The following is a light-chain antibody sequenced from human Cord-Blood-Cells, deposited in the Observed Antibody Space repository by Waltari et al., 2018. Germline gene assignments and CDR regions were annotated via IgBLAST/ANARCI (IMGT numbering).Light chain of an antibody. J-gene: IGKJ4*01. CDR3: QQYNNWPLT. CDR1: QSVSSN. V-gene: IGKV3-15*01. CDR2: GAS. Sequence: EIVPTQSPATLAVSPTECATLTCRASQSVSSNLAWYQQKPGKAPRILIYGASTRDTGIPARFSGSGSGTELTLTISCLQSEDFAVYYCQQYNNWPLTFGGGTKVEIK.